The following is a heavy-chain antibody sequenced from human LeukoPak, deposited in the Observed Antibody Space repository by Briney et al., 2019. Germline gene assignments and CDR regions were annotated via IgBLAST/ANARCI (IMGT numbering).Heavy chain of an antibody. CDR2: INRGGSSS. Sequence: GGSLRLSCAASEFTFSSYWMHWVRQSPGKGLVLVSHINRGGSSSTYADSVKGRFTISRDNAKNTLYLQMNSLRAEDTAVYYCAKDGDYYDSSGYYYSHYWGQGTLVTVSS. J-gene: IGHJ4*02. D-gene: IGHD3-22*01. CDR1: EFTFSSYW. V-gene: IGHV3-74*01. CDR3: AKDGDYYDSSGYYYSHY.